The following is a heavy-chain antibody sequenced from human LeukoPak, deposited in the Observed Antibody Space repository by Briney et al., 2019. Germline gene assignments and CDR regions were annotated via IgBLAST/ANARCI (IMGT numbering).Heavy chain of an antibody. Sequence: PGASVKVSCKASGYTFTSYDINWVRQATGQGLEWMGWMNPNSGNTGYAQRFQGRVTMTRNTSISTAYMELSSLRSEDTAVYYCARALGDGVYYYMDVWGKGTTVTVSS. CDR2: MNPNSGNT. D-gene: IGHD3-16*01. J-gene: IGHJ6*03. CDR3: ARALGDGVYYYMDV. CDR1: GYTFTSYD. V-gene: IGHV1-8*01.